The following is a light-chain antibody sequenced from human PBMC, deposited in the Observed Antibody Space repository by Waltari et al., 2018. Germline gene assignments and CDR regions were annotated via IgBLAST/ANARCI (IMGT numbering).Light chain of an antibody. CDR1: QSVGRS. J-gene: IGKJ1*01. CDR3: QQYVRVPET. Sequence: VLTQSPGTLSLSPGERATLSCRARQSVGRSLAWYQQTPGKAPRLLIYDASSRATGVPDRFSGSGSGTDFSLTISSLEPEDVAVYNCQQYVRVPETFGQGTKV. V-gene: IGKV3-20*01. CDR2: DAS.